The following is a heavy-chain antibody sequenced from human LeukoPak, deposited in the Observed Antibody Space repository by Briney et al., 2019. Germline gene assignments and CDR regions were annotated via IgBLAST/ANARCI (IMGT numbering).Heavy chain of an antibody. Sequence: GSLRLSCAASGFTFDDYAMHWVRQAPGKGLEWVSLISGDGGSTYYADSVKGRFTISRDNSKNSLYLQMNSLRTEDTALYYCAKDEGHYCGMDVWGQGTTVTVSS. CDR2: ISGDGGST. V-gene: IGHV3-43*02. CDR1: GFTFDDYA. J-gene: IGHJ6*02. CDR3: AKDEGHYCGMDV.